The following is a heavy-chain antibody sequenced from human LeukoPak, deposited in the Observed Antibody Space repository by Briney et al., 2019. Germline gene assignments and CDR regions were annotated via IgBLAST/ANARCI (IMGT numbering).Heavy chain of an antibody. CDR3: SRGRNTLSP. CDR2: ISYSGGT. D-gene: IGHD1-26*01. Sequence: SETLSLTCTVSGGSISSYYWSWIRQPPGKGLEWIGYISYSGGTKYNPSLKSRVTMSLDTSKEQFSLKLRSVTAADTAMYYCSRGRNTLSPWGQGSLVTVSS. V-gene: IGHV4-59*08. CDR1: GGSISSYY. J-gene: IGHJ5*02.